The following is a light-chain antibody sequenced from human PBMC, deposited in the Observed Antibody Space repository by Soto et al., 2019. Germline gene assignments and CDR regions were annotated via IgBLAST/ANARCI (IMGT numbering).Light chain of an antibody. V-gene: IGKV3-15*01. CDR2: GAS. CDR1: QSVSNN. CDR3: QPYATWPHT. Sequence: EIVMTQSPATLSVSPGERATLSCRASQSVSNNLAWYHQKPGQAPRLLVYGASTRATGMPARFSGSGSGTEFTLTISSLQSEDFPVYYCQPYATWPHTFGQGTKVEIK. J-gene: IGKJ1*01.